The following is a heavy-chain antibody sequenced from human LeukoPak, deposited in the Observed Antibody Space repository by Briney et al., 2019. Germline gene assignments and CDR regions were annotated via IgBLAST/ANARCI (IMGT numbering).Heavy chain of an antibody. CDR3: ARAQWFGELLSTYMDV. CDR2: IKQDGSEK. V-gene: IGHV3-7*01. J-gene: IGHJ6*03. Sequence: GGSLRLSCAASGFTFSSYWMSWVRQAPGKGLEWVANIKQDGSEKYYVDSVKGRFTISRDNAKNSLYLQMNSLRAEDTALYYCARAQWFGELLSTYMDVWGKGTTVTVSS. CDR1: GFTFSSYW. D-gene: IGHD3-10*01.